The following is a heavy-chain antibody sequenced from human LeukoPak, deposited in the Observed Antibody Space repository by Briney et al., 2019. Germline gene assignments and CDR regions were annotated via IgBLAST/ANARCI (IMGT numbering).Heavy chain of an antibody. V-gene: IGHV3-74*01. J-gene: IGHJ4*02. CDR2: INTDGSST. D-gene: IGHD3-22*01. Sequence: GGSLRLSCAASGFTFSSYWMHWVRQAPGKGLVWVSRINTDGSSTNSADSVKGRFTISRDNAKNTLYLQMNSLRGEDTAVYYCARDGTGYDSSGDYFGYWGQGALVTVSS. CDR1: GFTFSSYW. CDR3: ARDGTGYDSSGDYFGY.